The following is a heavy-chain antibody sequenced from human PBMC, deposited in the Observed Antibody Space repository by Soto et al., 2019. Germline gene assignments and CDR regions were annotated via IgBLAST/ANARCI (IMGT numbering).Heavy chain of an antibody. CDR2: ISLSGSTI. J-gene: IGHJ4*02. Sequence: PGGSLRLSCAVSGFAFSNYEMNWVRQAPGKGLEWVSYISLSGSTIYYADSVKGRFTISRDDAKNSLYLQMNSLRADDTAVYYCARESFSASPNFFDYWGQGTLVTVPQ. CDR3: ARESFSASPNFFDY. D-gene: IGHD3-3*02. CDR1: GFAFSNYE. V-gene: IGHV3-48*03.